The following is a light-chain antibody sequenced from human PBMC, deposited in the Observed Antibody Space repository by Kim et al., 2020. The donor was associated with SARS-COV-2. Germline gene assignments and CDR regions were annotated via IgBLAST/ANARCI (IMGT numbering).Light chain of an antibody. CDR1: QDINNY. J-gene: IGKJ4*01. CDR3: QQLQSYPLT. V-gene: IGKV1-9*01. CDR2: GAS. Sequence: ASVRDKVTITCRARQDINNYVAWYQQKPGKAPKLLIYGASTLQSGVPSRFSGSGSGTDFTLTISSLQPEDFAAYYCQQLQSYPLTFGGGTKVDIK.